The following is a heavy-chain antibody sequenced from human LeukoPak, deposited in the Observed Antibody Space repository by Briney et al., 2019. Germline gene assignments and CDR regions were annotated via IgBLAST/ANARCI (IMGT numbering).Heavy chain of an antibody. V-gene: IGHV1-18*01. D-gene: IGHD3-22*01. Sequence: ASVKVSCKASGYTFTSYGISWVRQAPGQGLEWTGWISAYNGNTNYAQKLQGRVTMTTDTSTSTAYMELRSLRSDDTAVYYCATPGDYYDSSGYYYFQHWGHGTLVTVSS. J-gene: IGHJ1*01. CDR3: ATPGDYYDSSGYYYFQH. CDR2: ISAYNGNT. CDR1: GYTFTSYG.